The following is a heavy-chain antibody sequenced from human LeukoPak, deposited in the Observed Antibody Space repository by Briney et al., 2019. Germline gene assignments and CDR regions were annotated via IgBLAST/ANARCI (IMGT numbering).Heavy chain of an antibody. J-gene: IGHJ4*02. V-gene: IGHV3-23*01. Sequence: GGSLRLSCVGSGLTLSIYGMSWVRQAPGKGLEWVSGMTGSALPSRTHYADSVKGRFTISRDNSKNTLYLQMNSLRAEDTAVYYCAKGGRYYDFWSGYYTIDYWGQGTLVTVSS. D-gene: IGHD3-3*01. CDR1: GLTLSIYG. CDR2: MTGSALPSRT. CDR3: AKGGRYYDFWSGYYTIDY.